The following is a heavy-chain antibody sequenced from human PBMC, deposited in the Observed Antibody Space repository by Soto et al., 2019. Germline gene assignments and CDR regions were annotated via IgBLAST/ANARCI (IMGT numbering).Heavy chain of an antibody. J-gene: IGHJ3*02. D-gene: IGHD2-2*01. CDR1: GFTFGGYA. Sequence: GGSLRLSCAASGFTFGGYAMHWVRQAPGKGLEWVAVISYDGSNRYYADSVKGRLTISRDNSKNTLYLQMNSLKAEDTAVYSCARESRYCTTNSCSSQHVFDIWGQGTMVTVSS. CDR2: ISYDGSNR. V-gene: IGHV3-30-3*01. CDR3: ARESRYCTTNSCSSQHVFDI.